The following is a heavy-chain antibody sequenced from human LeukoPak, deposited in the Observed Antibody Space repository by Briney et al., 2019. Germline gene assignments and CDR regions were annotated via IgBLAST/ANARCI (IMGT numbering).Heavy chain of an antibody. D-gene: IGHD3-10*01. J-gene: IGHJ6*02. CDR2: ISYDGSNK. V-gene: IGHV3-30-3*01. Sequence: PGGSLRLSCAASGFTFSSYAMHWVRQAPGKGLEWVAVISYDGSNKYYADSVKGRLTISRDNSKNTLYLQMNSLRAEDTAVYYCARDQPVLLWFGEPSSGMDVWGQGTTVTVSS. CDR1: GFTFSSYA. CDR3: ARDQPVLLWFGEPSSGMDV.